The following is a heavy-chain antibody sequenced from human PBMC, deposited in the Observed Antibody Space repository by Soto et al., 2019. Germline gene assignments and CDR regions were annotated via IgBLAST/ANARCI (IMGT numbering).Heavy chain of an antibody. V-gene: IGHV3-21*01. CDR3: ARETVTMVRGVIMGQFDY. Sequence: EVQLVESGGGLVKPGGSLRLSCAASGFTFSRYSMNWVRKAPGKGLEWVSSISSSSSYIYYADSVKGRFTISRDNAKNSLYLQMNSLRAEDTAVYYCARETVTMVRGVIMGQFDYWGQGTLVTFSS. J-gene: IGHJ4*02. CDR1: GFTFSRYS. D-gene: IGHD3-10*01. CDR2: ISSSSSYI.